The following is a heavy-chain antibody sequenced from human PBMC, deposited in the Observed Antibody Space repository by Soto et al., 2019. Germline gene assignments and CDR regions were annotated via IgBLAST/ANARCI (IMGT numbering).Heavy chain of an antibody. CDR1: GGSISSGGYY. CDR2: IYYSGST. J-gene: IGHJ3*02. V-gene: IGHV4-31*03. CDR3: ARAAPEDIVVVPAAISAFDI. Sequence: QVQLQESGPGLVKPSQTLSLTCTVSGGSISSGGYYWSWIRQHPGKGLEWIGYIYYSGSTYYNPSLKSRVTTSVDTSKNQCSLKLSSVTAADTAVYYCARAAPEDIVVVPAAISAFDIWGQGTMVTVSS. D-gene: IGHD2-2*01.